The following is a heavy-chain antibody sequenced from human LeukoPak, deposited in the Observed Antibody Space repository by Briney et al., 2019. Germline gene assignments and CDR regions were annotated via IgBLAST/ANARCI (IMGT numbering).Heavy chain of an antibody. V-gene: IGHV4-38-2*02. Sequence: SETLSLTCTVSGYSISSGYYWGWIRQPPGKELGWIGSIYHSGNSYYNPSLKSRVTISVDTSKNQFSLKLSSVTAADTAVYYCARLWFGDFGGIDYWGQGIQVTVSS. CDR2: IYHSGNS. CDR3: ARLWFGDFGGIDY. CDR1: GYSISSGYY. J-gene: IGHJ4*02. D-gene: IGHD3-10*01.